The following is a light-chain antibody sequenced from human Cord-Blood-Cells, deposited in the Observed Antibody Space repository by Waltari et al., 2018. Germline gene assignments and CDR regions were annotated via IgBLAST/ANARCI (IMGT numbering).Light chain of an antibody. J-gene: IGLJ1*01. Sequence: QSALTPPASVSGPPGQSTTISCTGTRSDAGGYQYVSGYQQPPGTAPKLMIYEVSTRPSGVSNRFSGSKSGNTASLTISGLQAEDEADYYCSSYTSSSTLVFGTGTKVTVL. V-gene: IGLV2-14*01. CDR1: RSDAGGYQY. CDR3: SSYTSSSTLV. CDR2: EVS.